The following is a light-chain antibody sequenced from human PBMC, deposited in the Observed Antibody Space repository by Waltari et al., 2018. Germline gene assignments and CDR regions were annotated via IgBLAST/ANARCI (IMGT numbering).Light chain of an antibody. J-gene: IGLJ3*02. V-gene: IGLV1-40*01. CDR3: QSYDSSLSGSWV. CDR2: ANS. CDR1: SSNIGAGYD. Sequence: QSVLTQPPSVSGAPGQRVNISCTGTSSNIGAGYDVHWYQQLPGTAPQLLIYANSNRPSGVPDRFSGSKSGTSASLAITGLQAEDEADYYCQSYDSSLSGSWVFGGGTKLTVL.